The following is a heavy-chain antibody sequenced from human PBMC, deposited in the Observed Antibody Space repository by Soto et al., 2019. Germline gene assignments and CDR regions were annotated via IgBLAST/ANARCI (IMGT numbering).Heavy chain of an antibody. J-gene: IGHJ5*02. CDR1: GGSVSSNY. V-gene: IGHV4-4*07. CDR2: TYTSGTT. CDR3: ARESAVPSWIVP. D-gene: IGHD2-2*03. Sequence: QVQLQESGPGLMKPSETLSLTCTVSGGSVSSNYWSWIRQSAGKGLEWIGRTYTSGTTDYNPSLRGRVTISVDTTNDQFALKMASVTAAEAAVYYCARESAVPSWIVPWGQGIRVTVSS.